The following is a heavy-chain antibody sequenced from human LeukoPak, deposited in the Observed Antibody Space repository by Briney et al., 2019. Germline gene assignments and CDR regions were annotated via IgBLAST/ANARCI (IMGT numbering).Heavy chain of an antibody. J-gene: IGHJ6*02. CDR2: INPNSGGT. CDR3: ARMAGAPWVYSYGMDV. CDR1: GYTFTGYY. V-gene: IGHV1-2*02. Sequence: GASVKVSCKASGYTFTGYYMHWVRQAPGQGLEWMGWINPNSGGTNYAQKFQGRVTMTRDTSISTAYMELSRLRSDDTAVYYCARMAGAPWVYSYGMDVWGQGTTVPVSS. D-gene: IGHD1-26*01.